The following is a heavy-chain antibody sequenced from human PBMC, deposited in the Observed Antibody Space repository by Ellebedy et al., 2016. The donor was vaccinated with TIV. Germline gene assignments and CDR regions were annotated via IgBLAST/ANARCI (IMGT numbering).Heavy chain of an antibody. J-gene: IGHJ4*02. CDR1: WITFSSYA. CDR3: ASTKPVTGMRSDY. CDR2: ISYDGVKK. V-gene: IGHV3-30*03. Sequence: GESLKISCAASWITFSSYAMHWGRQAPGKGLEWVATISYDGVKKYYADSAKGRLTIARDNSRNTLYLHMNSLRPDDTAVYYCASTKPVTGMRSDYWGQGALVTVSS. D-gene: IGHD6-19*01.